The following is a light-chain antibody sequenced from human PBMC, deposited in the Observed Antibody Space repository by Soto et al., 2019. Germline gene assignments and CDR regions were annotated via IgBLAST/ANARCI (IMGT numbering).Light chain of an antibody. CDR3: QQRTNWPYH. J-gene: IGKJ2*01. CDR2: DAS. CDR1: QSVSFY. Sequence: EIVLTQSPATLSSSPGERATLSCRASQSVSFYFAWYQQKPGQAPRLLIYDASYRAPGIPARFSGSGSGTDFPPPTSSLPPKNFGVYYCQQRTNWPYHFGQGTKLDFK. V-gene: IGKV3-11*01.